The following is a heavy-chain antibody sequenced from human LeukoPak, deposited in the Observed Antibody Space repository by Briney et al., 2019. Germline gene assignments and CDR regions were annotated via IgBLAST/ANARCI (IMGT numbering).Heavy chain of an antibody. CDR3: ARVPIASSSGDYRYGMDV. D-gene: IGHD6-6*01. CDR1: GFTVSSNY. J-gene: IGHJ6*02. Sequence: GGSLRLSCAASGFTVSSNYMSWVRQAPGKGLEWVSIIYSGGSTYYADSVKGRFTISRDDSKNTLYLQMNSLRAEDTAVYYRARVPIASSSGDYRYGMDVWGQGTTVTVSS. V-gene: IGHV3-53*01. CDR2: IYSGGST.